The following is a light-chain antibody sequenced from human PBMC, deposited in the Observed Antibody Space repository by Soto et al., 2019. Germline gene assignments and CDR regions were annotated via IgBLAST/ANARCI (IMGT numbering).Light chain of an antibody. CDR2: DAS. CDR3: QHYVSYPIT. V-gene: IGKV1-16*01. J-gene: IGKJ5*01. CDR1: QAISNY. Sequence: DIQMTQSPSSLSASVGDRVTITCRASQAISNYLAWIQQKPGKAPKSLIYDASTLHSGVPSRFSGSGSGTEFTLTISSLQPEDFATYYCQHYVSYPITFGQGTRLEN.